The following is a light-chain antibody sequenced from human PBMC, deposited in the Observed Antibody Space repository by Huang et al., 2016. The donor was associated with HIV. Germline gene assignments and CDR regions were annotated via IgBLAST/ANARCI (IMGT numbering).Light chain of an antibody. CDR2: GAS. J-gene: IGKJ5*01. CDR1: QSVSSN. V-gene: IGKV3-15*01. CDR3: QQYNNWPPKIT. Sequence: EIVMTQSPATLSVSPGERATLSCRASQSVSSNLAWYQQKPGQAPRPLIYGASTRATGIPARFSGSGSVTEFTLTISSLQSEDFAVYYCQQYNNWPPKITFGQGTRLEIK.